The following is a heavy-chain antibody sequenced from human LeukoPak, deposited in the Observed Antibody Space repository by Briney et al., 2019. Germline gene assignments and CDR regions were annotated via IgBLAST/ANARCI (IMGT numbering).Heavy chain of an antibody. J-gene: IGHJ4*02. CDR3: ARSFGLDY. Sequence: PGGSLRLSCAASGFTFNNYVMSWVRQAPGKGLEWVSGISSGAVSTYYADSVKGRFTISGDNSKATLFLQMNSLRVDDSAVYYCARSFGLDYWGQGALVTVSS. V-gene: IGHV3-23*01. D-gene: IGHD2/OR15-2a*01. CDR2: ISSGAVST. CDR1: GFTFNNYV.